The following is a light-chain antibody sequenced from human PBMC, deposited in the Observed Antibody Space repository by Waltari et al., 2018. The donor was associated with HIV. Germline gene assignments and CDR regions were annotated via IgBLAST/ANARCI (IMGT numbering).Light chain of an antibody. CDR2: LNSDGSH. CDR1: SGRNSYA. Sequence: LVVTQSPSASASLGASVTLTCTLSSGRNSYAIAWHQQQSEKGPRYLMRLNSDGSHTKGAGIPDRFSGSSSGAERYLTISSLQSEDEADYYCQTWGPGIEVFGGGTKLTVL. CDR3: QTWGPGIEV. V-gene: IGLV4-69*02. J-gene: IGLJ3*02.